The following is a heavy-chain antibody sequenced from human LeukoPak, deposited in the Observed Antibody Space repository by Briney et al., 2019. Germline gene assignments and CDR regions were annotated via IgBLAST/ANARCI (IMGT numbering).Heavy chain of an antibody. CDR1: GYSFTTYW. Sequence: GESLKISCKTSGYSFTTYWIGWVRQMPGTGLEWMGIIYPGDSDTRYSPSFQGQVTISADKSISTAYLQWSSLKASDTAMYYCARHGDYDSSHRTPDFDYWGQGTLVTVSS. J-gene: IGHJ4*02. V-gene: IGHV5-51*01. D-gene: IGHD3-22*01. CDR3: ARHGDYDSSHRTPDFDY. CDR2: IYPGDSDT.